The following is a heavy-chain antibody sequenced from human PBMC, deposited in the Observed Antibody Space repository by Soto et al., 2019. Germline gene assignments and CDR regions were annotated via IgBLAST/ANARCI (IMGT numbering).Heavy chain of an antibody. D-gene: IGHD2-2*01. CDR3: ARLSWYQLPPRVDGYYYMDV. CDR1: GGSFSGYY. V-gene: IGHV4-34*01. Sequence: QVQLQQWGAGLLKPSETLSLTCAVYGGSFSGYYWSWIRQPPGKGLEWIGEINHSGSTNYNPSLKSRVTISVDTSKNQFSLKLSSVTAADTAVYYCARLSWYQLPPRVDGYYYMDVWGKGTTVTVSS. CDR2: INHSGST. J-gene: IGHJ6*03.